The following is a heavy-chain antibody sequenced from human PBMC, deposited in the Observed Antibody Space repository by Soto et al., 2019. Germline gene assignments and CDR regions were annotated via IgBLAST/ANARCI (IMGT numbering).Heavy chain of an antibody. V-gene: IGHV5-10-1*01. CDR2: IDPSDSYT. CDR3: ARTYYYDSSGYYSEYFQH. J-gene: IGHJ1*01. D-gene: IGHD3-22*01. Sequence: GESLKISCKGSGYSFTSYWISWVRQMPGKGLGWMGRIDPSDSYTNYSPSFQGHVTISADKSISTAYLQWSSLKASDTAMYYCARTYYYDSSGYYSEYFQHWGQGTLVTVSS. CDR1: GYSFTSYW.